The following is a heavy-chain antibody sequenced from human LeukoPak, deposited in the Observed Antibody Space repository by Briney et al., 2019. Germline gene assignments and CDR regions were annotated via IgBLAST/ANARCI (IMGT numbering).Heavy chain of an antibody. CDR3: VRWGPSKAMDV. CDR1: GFTFSIYA. CDR2: ITSSGDGT. J-gene: IGHJ6*04. D-gene: IGHD7-27*01. Sequence: GGSLRLSCAASGFTFSIYAMSWVRQAPGKGLQWVSSITSSGDGTYYADSVKGRFTISRDNSENMLYLQMNSLRAEDTAVYYCVRWGPSKAMDVWGKGTTVTVSP. V-gene: IGHV3-23*01.